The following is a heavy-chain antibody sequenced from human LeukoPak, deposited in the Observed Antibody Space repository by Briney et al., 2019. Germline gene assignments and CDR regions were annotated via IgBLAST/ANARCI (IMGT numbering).Heavy chain of an antibody. CDR3: AKDRQRFGELFPDY. V-gene: IGHV3-30*02. D-gene: IGHD3-10*01. CDR1: GFTFSSYG. J-gene: IGHJ4*02. Sequence: PGGSLRLSCAASGFTFSSYGMHWVRQAPGKGLEWVAFIRYDGSNKYYADSVKGRFTISRDNSKNTLYLQMNSLRAEDTAVYYCAKDRQRFGELFPDYWGQGTLVTVSS. CDR2: IRYDGSNK.